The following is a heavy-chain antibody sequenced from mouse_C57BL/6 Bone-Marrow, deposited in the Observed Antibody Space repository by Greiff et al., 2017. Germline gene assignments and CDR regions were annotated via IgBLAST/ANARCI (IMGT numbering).Heavy chain of an antibody. J-gene: IGHJ2*01. CDR3: ARRSTMIIDY. Sequence: EVKLVESGGGLVKPGGSLKLSCAASGFTFSDYGMHWVRQAPEKGLEWVAYISSGSSTIYYADTVKGRFTISRDNAKNTLFLQMTSLRSEDTAMYYCARRSTMIIDYWGQGTTLTVSS. CDR1: GFTFSDYG. V-gene: IGHV5-17*01. CDR2: ISSGSSTI. D-gene: IGHD2-4*01.